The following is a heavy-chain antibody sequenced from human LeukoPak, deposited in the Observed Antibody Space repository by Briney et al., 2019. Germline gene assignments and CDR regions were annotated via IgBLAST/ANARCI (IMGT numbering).Heavy chain of an antibody. J-gene: IGHJ4*02. CDR2: ISWNSGSI. D-gene: IGHD3-16*02. V-gene: IGHV3-9*01. Sequence: GGSLRLSCAASGFTFDDYAMHWVRQAPGKGLEWVSGISWNSGSIGYADSVKGRFTISRDNAKNSLYLQMNSLRAEDTALYYCAKVGDTFGGVIVPYYFDYWGQGTLVTVSS. CDR1: GFTFDDYA. CDR3: AKVGDTFGGVIVPYYFDY.